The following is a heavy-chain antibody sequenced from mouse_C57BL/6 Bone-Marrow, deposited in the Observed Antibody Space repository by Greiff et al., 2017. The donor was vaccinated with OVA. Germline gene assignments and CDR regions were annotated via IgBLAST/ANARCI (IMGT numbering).Heavy chain of an antibody. V-gene: IGHV7-1*01. Sequence: EVKLMESGGGLVQSGRSLRLSCATSGFTFSDFYMEWVRQAPGKGLEWIAASRNKANDYTTEYSASVKGRFIVSRDTSQSILYLQMNALGAEDTAIYYCARDLDFDYWGQGTTLTVSS. CDR2: SRNKANDYTT. J-gene: IGHJ2*01. CDR1: GFTFSDFY. CDR3: ARDLDFDY.